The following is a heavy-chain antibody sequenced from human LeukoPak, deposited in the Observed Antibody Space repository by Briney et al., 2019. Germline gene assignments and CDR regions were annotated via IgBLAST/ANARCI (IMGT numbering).Heavy chain of an antibody. CDR3: ARGGSEIRFLEWLPLDYYYGMDV. CDR1: GFTFSSYA. Sequence: GGSLRLSCAASGFTFSSYAMTWVRQAPGKGLEWVSTMSGSGGNTYYADSAKGRFTISRDNSKNTLYLQMNSLRAEDTAVYYCARGGSEIRFLEWLPLDYYYGMDVWGQGTTVTVSS. J-gene: IGHJ6*02. CDR2: MSGSGGNT. D-gene: IGHD3-3*01. V-gene: IGHV3-23*01.